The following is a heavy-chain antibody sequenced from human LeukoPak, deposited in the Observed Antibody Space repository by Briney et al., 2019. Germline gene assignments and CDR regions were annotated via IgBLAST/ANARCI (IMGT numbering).Heavy chain of an antibody. CDR1: GGSISSYY. CDR2: IYYSGST. D-gene: IGHD6-19*01. V-gene: IGHV4-59*01. CDR3: AMSSGWYVAGVDY. Sequence: SETLSLTCTVSGGSISSYYWSWIRQPPGKGLEWIGYIYYSGSTNYNPSLKSRVTISVDTSKNQFSLKLSSVTAADTAVYYCAMSSGWYVAGVDYWGQGTLVTVSS. J-gene: IGHJ4*02.